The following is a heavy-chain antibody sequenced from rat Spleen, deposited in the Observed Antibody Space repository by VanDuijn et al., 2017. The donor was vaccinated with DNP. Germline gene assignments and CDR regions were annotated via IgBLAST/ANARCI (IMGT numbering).Heavy chain of an antibody. D-gene: IGHD1-12*02. V-gene: IGHV6-6*01. CDR1: GFTFSTAW. CDR3: AWRYYDGASYVMDV. J-gene: IGHJ4*01. Sequence: EVQVLESGGGLVQPGNSLKLSCATSGFTFSTAWMYWYRQFPEKRLEWVARIKAKSNNYATDYTESVKGRFTISRDDSKSSIYLQMNNLKEEDTAIYYGAWRYYDGASYVMDVWGQGTSVTVSS. CDR2: IKAKSNNYAT.